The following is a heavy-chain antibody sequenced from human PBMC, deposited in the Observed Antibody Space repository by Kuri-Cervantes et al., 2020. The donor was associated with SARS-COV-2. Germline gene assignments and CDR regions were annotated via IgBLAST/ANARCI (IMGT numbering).Heavy chain of an antibody. D-gene: IGHD5-12*01. V-gene: IGHV3-33*08. Sequence: SCAASGFTFSSYGMHWVRQAPGKGLEWVAVIWYDGSNKYYADSVKGRFTISRDNSKNTLYLQMNSLRAEDTAVYYCARDRGYGGLRYYFDYWGQGTLVTVSS. J-gene: IGHJ4*02. CDR1: GFTFSSYG. CDR2: IWYDGSNK. CDR3: ARDRGYGGLRYYFDY.